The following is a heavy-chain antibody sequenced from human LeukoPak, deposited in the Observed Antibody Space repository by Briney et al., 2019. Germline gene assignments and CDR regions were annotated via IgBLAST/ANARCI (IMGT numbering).Heavy chain of an antibody. CDR2: IRSKANSYAT. Sequence: GSLKLSCAASGFTFSGSAMHWVRQASGKGLEWVGRIRSKANSYATAYAASVKGRFTISRDDSKNTAYLRMNSLKTEDTAVYYCTSLSSRLLWFGELFSPGMDVWGQGTTVTVSS. D-gene: IGHD3-10*01. V-gene: IGHV3-73*01. J-gene: IGHJ6*02. CDR3: TSLSSRLLWFGELFSPGMDV. CDR1: GFTFSGSA.